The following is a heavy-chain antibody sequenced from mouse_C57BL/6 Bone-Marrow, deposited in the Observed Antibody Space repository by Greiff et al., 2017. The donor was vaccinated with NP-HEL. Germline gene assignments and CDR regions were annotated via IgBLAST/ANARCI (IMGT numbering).Heavy chain of an antibody. CDR1: GYTFTSYW. CDR2: IYPSDSET. J-gene: IGHJ3*01. V-gene: IGHV1-61*01. Sequence: VQLQQPGAELVRPGSSVKLSCKASGYTFTSYWMDWVKQRPGQGLEWIGNIYPSDSETHYNQKFKDKATLTVDKSSSTAYMQLSSLTSEDSAVYYCARGYYYGSSSFAYWGQGTLVTVSA. CDR3: ARGYYYGSSSFAY. D-gene: IGHD1-1*01.